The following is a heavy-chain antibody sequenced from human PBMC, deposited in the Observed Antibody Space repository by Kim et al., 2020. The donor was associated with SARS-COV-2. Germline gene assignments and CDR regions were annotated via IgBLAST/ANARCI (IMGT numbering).Heavy chain of an antibody. D-gene: IGHD2-2*03. V-gene: IGHV3-23*01. CDR3: MKGGWGWIWDH. J-gene: IGHJ4*02. Sequence: GGSLRLSCTTSGFTFTGYAMSWVRQAPGKGLEWVSSIDGSDGTTYYVDSVKGRFNISRDNSKNTLYLQMNSLRADDPAVYYCMKGGWGWIWDHWGQGT. CDR2: IDGSDGTT. CDR1: GFTFTGYA.